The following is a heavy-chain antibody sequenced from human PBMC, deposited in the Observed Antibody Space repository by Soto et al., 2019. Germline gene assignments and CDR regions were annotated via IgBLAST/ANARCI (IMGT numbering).Heavy chain of an antibody. CDR1: GFTFSSYS. D-gene: IGHD3-22*01. J-gene: IGHJ4*02. Sequence: GSLRLSCAASGFTFSSYSMNWVRQAPGKGLEWVSSISSSSSYIYYADSVKGRFTISRDNAKNSLYLQMNSLRAEDTAVYYCATPSLGDSSGHWGQGTLVTVSS. CDR2: ISSSSSYI. CDR3: ATPSLGDSSGH. V-gene: IGHV3-21*01.